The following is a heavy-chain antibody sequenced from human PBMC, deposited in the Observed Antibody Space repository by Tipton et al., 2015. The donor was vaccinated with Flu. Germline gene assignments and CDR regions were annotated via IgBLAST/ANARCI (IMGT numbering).Heavy chain of an antibody. V-gene: IGHV1-18*01. J-gene: IGHJ4*02. D-gene: IGHD2-2*01. CDR3: ARPGGPAAVNPFSYFDF. CDR1: GGTFSSYS. CDR2: ISGYHDDT. Sequence: QSGAEVKKPGSSVKVSCKASGGTFSSYSMNWVRQAPGQGLEWMGWISGYHDDTTYAQKFQGRVTMTTDTSTSTVYMELRSLRSDDTAVYYCARPGGPAAVNPFSYFDFWGQGTLVTVSS.